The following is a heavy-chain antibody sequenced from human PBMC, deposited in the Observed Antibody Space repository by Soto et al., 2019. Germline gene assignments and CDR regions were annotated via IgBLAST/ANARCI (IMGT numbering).Heavy chain of an antibody. V-gene: IGHV1-18*01. CDR3: ARVIPGAEAWFDP. CDR1: GNTFTNFG. D-gene: IGHD2-2*01. J-gene: IGHJ5*02. CDR2: ISAYTDDP. Sequence: QGQLVQSGAEVKKPGASVKVSCTASGNTFTNFGVTWVRQAPGQGLEWMRWISAYTDDPNYAQKFQGIVTMTIDTSTRTAYLALRSLPSDATAVYYCARVIPGAEAWFDPWGQGTLVTVSS.